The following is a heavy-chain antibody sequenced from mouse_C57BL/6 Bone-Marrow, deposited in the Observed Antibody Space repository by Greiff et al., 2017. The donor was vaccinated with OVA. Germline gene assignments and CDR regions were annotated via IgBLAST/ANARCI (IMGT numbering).Heavy chain of an antibody. J-gene: IGHJ2*01. D-gene: IGHD1-1*01. CDR1: GYSFTSYY. CDR3: ASAYYGSSYDY. V-gene: IGHV1-66*01. Sequence: QVQLQQSGPELVKPGASVKISCKASGYSFTSYYIHWVKQRPGQGLEWIGWIYPGSGNTKYNEKFKGKATLTAETSSSTAYMQLSSLTSEDSAVYYCASAYYGSSYDYWGQGTTLTVSS. CDR2: IYPGSGNT.